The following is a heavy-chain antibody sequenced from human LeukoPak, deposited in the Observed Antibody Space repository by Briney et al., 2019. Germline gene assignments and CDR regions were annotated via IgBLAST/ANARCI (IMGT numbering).Heavy chain of an antibody. D-gene: IGHD3-10*01. V-gene: IGHV3-7*03. CDR2: INEDGGGR. Sequence: GGSLRLSCAASGFTFTNYWMTWVRQAPGKGLEWVANINEDGGGRYYVDSVKGRFTISRDNSKNTLYLQMNSLRDEDTAVYYCAKGRFHWFAPWGQGTLVTVSS. CDR3: AKGRFHWFAP. CDR1: GFTFTNYW. J-gene: IGHJ5*02.